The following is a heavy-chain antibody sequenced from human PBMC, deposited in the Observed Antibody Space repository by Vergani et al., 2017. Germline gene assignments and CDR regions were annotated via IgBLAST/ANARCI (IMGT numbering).Heavy chain of an antibody. J-gene: IGHJ4*01. CDR2: VRNKEDGGTP. CDR1: GFTLSSYA. V-gene: IGHV3-49*04. CDR3: TTGFPGSSWSTY. D-gene: IGHD6-13*01. Sequence: EVQLVESGGGLVKPGGSLRLSCAASGFTLSSYAMNWVRQAPGKGLEWVGFVRNKEDGGTPEHAASVKGRFTISRDDSKAIAYLQMNSLKTEDTAVYYCTTGFPGSSWSTYWGQGTLVTVSS.